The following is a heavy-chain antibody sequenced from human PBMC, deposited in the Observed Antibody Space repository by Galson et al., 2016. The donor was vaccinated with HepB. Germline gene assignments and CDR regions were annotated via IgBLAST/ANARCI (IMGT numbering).Heavy chain of an antibody. CDR1: GISFSTFS. J-gene: IGHJ4*02. Sequence: SLRLSCAASGISFSTFSMNWVRQAPGQGLEWLSSISSNGDFINYADSVKGRFTISRDNADNSLFLHMRSLRAEDTAVYYCAKGGNYGYTWGRGTLVTVSS. CDR3: AKGGNYGYT. V-gene: IGHV3-21*04. CDR2: ISSNGDFI. D-gene: IGHD1-26*01.